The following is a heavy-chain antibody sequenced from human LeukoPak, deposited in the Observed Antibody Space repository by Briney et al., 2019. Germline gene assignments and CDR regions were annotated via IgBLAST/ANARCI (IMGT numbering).Heavy chain of an antibody. CDR2: IFYSGTT. CDR3: ARTTYYYYSMDV. CDR1: GDSLSSGGYY. Sequence: PSETLSLTCTVSGDSLSSGGYYWSWVRQHPGKGLEWIGYIFYSGTTYSNPSLKSRLTMAVDTSNNQFSLKLTSVTAADTAMYYCARTTYYYYSMDVWGKGTTVTASS. J-gene: IGHJ6*03. V-gene: IGHV4-31*03. D-gene: IGHD1-14*01.